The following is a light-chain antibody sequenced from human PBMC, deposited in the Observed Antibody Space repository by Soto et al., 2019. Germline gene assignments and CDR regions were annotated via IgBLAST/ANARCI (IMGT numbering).Light chain of an antibody. CDR3: QQYNSFSWT. Sequence: VQMTQSPSTLSASVGDIVTITCRASQSISRSLAWYQQKPGKAPKLLIYKTSSLETGVPSRFSGSGSGTEFILTISSLQPDDFATYYCQQYNSFSWTFGQGTKVDIK. CDR1: QSISRS. J-gene: IGKJ1*01. CDR2: KTS. V-gene: IGKV1-5*03.